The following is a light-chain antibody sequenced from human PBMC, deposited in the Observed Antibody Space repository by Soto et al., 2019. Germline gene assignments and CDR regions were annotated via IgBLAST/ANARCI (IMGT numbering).Light chain of an antibody. CDR1: SSDVGGYNY. Sequence: QSALTQPPSASGSPGQSVTISCTGTSSDVGGYNYVSWYQQHPGEAPKLMIYEVSKRPSGVPDRFSGSKSGNTASLTVSGLQAEDEADYYCNPYAGSNNWVFGGGTKLTVL. CDR3: NPYAGSNNWV. V-gene: IGLV2-8*01. CDR2: EVS. J-gene: IGLJ3*02.